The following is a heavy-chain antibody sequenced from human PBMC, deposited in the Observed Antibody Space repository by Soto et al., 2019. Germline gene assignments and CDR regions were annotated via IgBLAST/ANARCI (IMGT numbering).Heavy chain of an antibody. Sequence: ASVKVSCKASGYTFTSYAMHWVRQAPGQRLEWMGWVNAGNGNTKYSQKFQGRVTITRDTSASTAYMELSSLRSEDTAVYYCARVDTSGYYSPIDFWGQGTRVTVSS. CDR2: VNAGNGNT. V-gene: IGHV1-3*01. CDR1: GYTFTSYA. J-gene: IGHJ4*02. CDR3: ARVDTSGYYSPIDF. D-gene: IGHD3-22*01.